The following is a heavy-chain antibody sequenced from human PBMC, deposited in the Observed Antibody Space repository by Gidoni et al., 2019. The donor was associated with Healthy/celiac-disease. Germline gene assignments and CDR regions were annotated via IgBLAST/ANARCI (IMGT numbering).Heavy chain of an antibody. Sequence: QLQLQESGSGLVKPSQTLSLTCAVSGGSISSGGYSWSWIRQPPGKGLEWIGYLYHSGSTYYNPSLKSRVTISVDRSKNQFSLKLSSVTAADTAVYYCARNYSYGIDYWGQGTLVTVSS. J-gene: IGHJ4*02. V-gene: IGHV4-30-2*01. CDR1: GGSISSGGYS. CDR3: ARNYSYGIDY. CDR2: LYHSGST. D-gene: IGHD5-18*01.